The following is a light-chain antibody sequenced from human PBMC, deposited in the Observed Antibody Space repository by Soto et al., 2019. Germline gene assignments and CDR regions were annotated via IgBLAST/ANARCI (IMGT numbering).Light chain of an antibody. CDR3: QQYNSYSWT. CDR2: DAS. CDR1: QSISSW. V-gene: IGKV1-5*01. J-gene: IGKJ1*01. Sequence: DIQMTQSPSTLSASVGDRVTITCRASQSISSWLAWYQQKPGKAPKLLIYDASSLESGVPSRFSVSGSGTEFTLTISSLQPDDFATYSCQQYNSYSWTFGHGTKVEIK.